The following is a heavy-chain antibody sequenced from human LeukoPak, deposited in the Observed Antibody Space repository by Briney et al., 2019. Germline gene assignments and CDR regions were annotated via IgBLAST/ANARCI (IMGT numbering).Heavy chain of an antibody. CDR2: IYYSGST. CDR3: ARFHYYDSSGYPHYFDY. J-gene: IGHJ4*02. V-gene: IGHV4-39*01. CDR1: GGSISSYY. Sequence: SETLSLTCTVSGGSISSYYWGWIRQPPGKGLEWIGSIYYSGSTYYNPSLKSRVTISVDTSKNQFSLKLSSVTAADTAVYYCARFHYYDSSGYPHYFDYWGQGTLVTVSS. D-gene: IGHD3-22*01.